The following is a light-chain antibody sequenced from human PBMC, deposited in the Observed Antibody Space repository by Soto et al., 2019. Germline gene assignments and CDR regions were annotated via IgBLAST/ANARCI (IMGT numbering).Light chain of an antibody. J-gene: IGKJ1*01. CDR1: QSVLYSSNNKNY. Sequence: DIVMTQSPDSLAVSRGEGATINCKSSQSVLYSSNNKNYLAWYQQKPGQPPKLLIYWASTRESGVPDRFSGSGSGTDFTLTISSLQAEDVAVYYCQQYYRPWTFGQGTKVEIK. V-gene: IGKV4-1*01. CDR3: QQYYRPWT. CDR2: WAS.